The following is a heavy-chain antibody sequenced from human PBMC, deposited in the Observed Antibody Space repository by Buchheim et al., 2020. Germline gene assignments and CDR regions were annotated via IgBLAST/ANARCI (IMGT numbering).Heavy chain of an antibody. CDR3: ARVRAGSSYRFDY. D-gene: IGHD6-6*01. CDR2: RYYSGNT. J-gene: IGHJ4*02. V-gene: IGHV4-31*03. CDR1: GGSISSGGYY. Sequence: QVQLQESGPGLMKPSQTLSLTCTVPGGSISSGGYYWSWIRQHPGKGLEWIGYRYYSGNTYCNPSLKSRVTISVDTAKNQLSLKLSSVTAADTAVYYCARVRAGSSYRFDYWGQGTL.